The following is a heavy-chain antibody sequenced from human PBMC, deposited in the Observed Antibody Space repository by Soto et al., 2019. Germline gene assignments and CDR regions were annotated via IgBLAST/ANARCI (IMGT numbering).Heavy chain of an antibody. J-gene: IGHJ3*02. Sequence: QMQLVQSGPEVKKPGTSVKVSCKASGFTFTSSAVQWVRQARGQRLEWIGWIVGGSGNTNYAQKFQERVTITRDMSTSPAYMELSSLRSEDTAVYYCAGYGSEKDAFDIWGQGTMVTVSS. V-gene: IGHV1-58*01. CDR3: AGYGSEKDAFDI. CDR2: IVGGSGNT. CDR1: GFTFTSSA. D-gene: IGHD3-10*01.